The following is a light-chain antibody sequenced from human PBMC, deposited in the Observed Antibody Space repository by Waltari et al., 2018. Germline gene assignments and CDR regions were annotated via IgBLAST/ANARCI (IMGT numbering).Light chain of an antibody. J-gene: IGKJ5*01. CDR3: QQYYSTPPT. CDR1: QTLLYSSNNKNY. V-gene: IGKV4-1*01. CDR2: WAS. Sequence: DIVMTQSPDSLAVSLGDRATINCKSSQTLLYSSNNKNYLAWYQQKPGQPPTLLIYWASARESGVPDRFSGSGSGTDFTLTISSLQAEDVAVYYCQQYYSTPPTFGQGTRLEIK.